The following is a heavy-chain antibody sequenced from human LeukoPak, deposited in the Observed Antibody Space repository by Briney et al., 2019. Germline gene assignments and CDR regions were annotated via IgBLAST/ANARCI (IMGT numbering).Heavy chain of an antibody. J-gene: IGHJ4*02. CDR1: GGSISSYY. CDR2: IYYSGST. CDR3: AKVRRIGYSSGWYYFDY. V-gene: IGHV4-59*01. D-gene: IGHD6-19*01. Sequence: PSETLSLTCTVSGGSISSYYWSWIRQPPGKGLEWIGYIYYSGSTNYNPSLKSRVTISVDTSKNQFSLKLSSVTAADTAVYYCAKVRRIGYSSGWYYFDYWGQGTLVTVSS.